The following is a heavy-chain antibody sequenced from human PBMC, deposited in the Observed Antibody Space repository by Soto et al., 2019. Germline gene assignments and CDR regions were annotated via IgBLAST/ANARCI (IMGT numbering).Heavy chain of an antibody. J-gene: IGHJ5*02. CDR1: GYTFSTYY. V-gene: IGHV1-46*01. CDR2: ITPSGGST. CDR3: ARVIVPTTVTTSNWFDP. Sequence: CASVKVSCKTSGYTFSTYYMHWVRQAPGQGLEWMGVITPSGGSTTYAQRFQGRVTMTSDTSTSTVYMELSNLRTDDTAVYYCARVIVPTTVTTSNWFDPWGQGTLVTVSS. D-gene: IGHD4-17*01.